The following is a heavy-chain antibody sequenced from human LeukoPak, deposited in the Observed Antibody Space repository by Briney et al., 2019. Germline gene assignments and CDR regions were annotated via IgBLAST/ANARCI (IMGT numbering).Heavy chain of an antibody. V-gene: IGHV3-23*01. CDR2: ISGNGGGT. D-gene: IGHD2-15*01. J-gene: IGHJ4*02. CDR3: ARRLCSGGSCSSFDY. Sequence: GGSLRLSCAASGFSFSSYLMSWVRQAPGKGLEWVSTISGNGGGTYYADSVKGRFTISRDKSKNTLYLQMNSLRAEDRALYYCARRLCSGGSCSSFDYWGQGTLVTVSS. CDR1: GFSFSSYL.